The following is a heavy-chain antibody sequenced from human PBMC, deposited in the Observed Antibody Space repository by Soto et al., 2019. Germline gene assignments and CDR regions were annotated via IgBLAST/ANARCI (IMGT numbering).Heavy chain of an antibody. D-gene: IGHD1-7*01. Sequence: PSETLSLTCAVSGGSFTSNNWWTWVRPPPGQGLEWIGEIYRTGSTNYNPSLKSRVTISLDKSENQFSLKVTSLTAADTAVYYCASRDPGTSVDYWGQGTLVTVS. CDR3: ASRDPGTSVDY. J-gene: IGHJ4*02. CDR2: IYRTGST. CDR1: GGSFTSNNW. V-gene: IGHV4-4*02.